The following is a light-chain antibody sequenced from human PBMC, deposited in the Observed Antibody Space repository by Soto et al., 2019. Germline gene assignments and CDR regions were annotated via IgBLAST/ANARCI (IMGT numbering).Light chain of an antibody. CDR2: DVS. CDR3: QQYNNWPRT. Sequence: EIVMTQSPATLSVSPGERATLSCRASQSVSNNYLAWYQQKPGQAPRLLIHDVSDRATGIPARFSGSGSGTDFTLTISSLEPEDFAVYYCQQYNNWPRTFGQGTKVDIK. CDR1: QSVSNN. V-gene: IGKV3D-15*01. J-gene: IGKJ1*01.